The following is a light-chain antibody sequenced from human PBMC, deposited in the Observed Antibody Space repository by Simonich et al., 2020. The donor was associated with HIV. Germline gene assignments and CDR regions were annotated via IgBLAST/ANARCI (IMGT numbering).Light chain of an antibody. CDR3: QQYYSTPLT. CDR1: QSVLNSTNNKNY. J-gene: IGKJ4*01. CDR2: WAS. Sequence: DIVMTQSPDSLAVSLGERATINRKSNQSVLNSTNNKNYLAWYKQTLGKPPKLLIYWASTRESGVPGRFRGSGSGTDFTLTISSLQAEDVAVYYCQQYYSTPLTFGGGTKVEIK. V-gene: IGKV4-1*01.